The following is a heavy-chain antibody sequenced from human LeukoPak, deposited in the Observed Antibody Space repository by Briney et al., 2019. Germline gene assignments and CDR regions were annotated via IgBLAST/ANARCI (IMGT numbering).Heavy chain of an antibody. Sequence: GGSLRLSCAASGFTFSMYAMSWVRQAPGKGLEWGSVISVDGGGTYYADSVKGRFTISRDNSKSTLYLQMNSLRAEDTAVYYCAKDSVGVAGPDYWGQGSLVTVSS. J-gene: IGHJ4*02. CDR2: ISVDGGGT. CDR1: GFTFSMYA. CDR3: AKDSVGVAGPDY. D-gene: IGHD6-19*01. V-gene: IGHV3-23*01.